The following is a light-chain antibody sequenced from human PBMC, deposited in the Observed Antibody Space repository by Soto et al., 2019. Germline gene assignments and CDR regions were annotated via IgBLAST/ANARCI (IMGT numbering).Light chain of an antibody. V-gene: IGKV3-20*01. J-gene: IGKJ1*01. Sequence: EIVLTQSPGTLSLSPGERATLSCRASQSVSSSYLAWYQQKPGQAPRLLIYGASSRATGIPDRFSGSGSGTDFNLTISRLEPEDFAVYYCLQYGSSPWTFGQGTKVEIK. CDR1: QSVSSSY. CDR2: GAS. CDR3: LQYGSSPWT.